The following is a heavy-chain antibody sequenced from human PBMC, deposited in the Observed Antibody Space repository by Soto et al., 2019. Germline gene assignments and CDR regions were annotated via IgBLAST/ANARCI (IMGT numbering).Heavy chain of an antibody. V-gene: IGHV3-21*01. CDR2: IRSSSSYI. CDR3: ARGCYYGSGFSDY. Sequence: EVQLVESGGGLVKPGGSLRLSCAASGFTVSSYSMNWVRQAPGKGLEWVSAIRSSSSYIYYADSVKGRFTISGDNAKNSLYLQMNSLRAEDTAVYYCARGCYYGSGFSDYWGQGTLVTVSS. J-gene: IGHJ4*02. D-gene: IGHD3-10*01. CDR1: GFTVSSYS.